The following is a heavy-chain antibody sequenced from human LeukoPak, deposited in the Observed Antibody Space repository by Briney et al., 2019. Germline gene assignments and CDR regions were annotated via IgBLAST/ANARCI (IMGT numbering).Heavy chain of an antibody. D-gene: IGHD6-19*01. CDR1: GVSIRSYY. J-gene: IGHJ4*02. CDR2: IYYSGNT. V-gene: IGHV4-59*01. CDR3: ARGGGWSGHAY. Sequence: PSETLSLTCTVSGVSIRSYYWSWIRQPPGKGLEWIGYIYYSGNTNYNSSLKSRVTISVDMTKNQFSLKLNSVTAADTAVYYCARGGGWSGHAYWGQGTLVTVSS.